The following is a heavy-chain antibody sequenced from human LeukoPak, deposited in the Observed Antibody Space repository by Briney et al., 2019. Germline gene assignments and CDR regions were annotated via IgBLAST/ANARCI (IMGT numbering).Heavy chain of an antibody. CDR2: IYYRGST. Sequence: SETLSLTCTVSGGSISSYYWSWIRQPPGKGLEWIGYIYYRGSTNYNPSLKSRVTISVDRSKNQLSLNLTSVTAADTAVYYCATDSGYRRYDYWGQGTLVTVSS. D-gene: IGHD5-12*01. CDR1: GGSISSYY. CDR3: ATDSGYRRYDY. V-gene: IGHV4-59*01. J-gene: IGHJ4*02.